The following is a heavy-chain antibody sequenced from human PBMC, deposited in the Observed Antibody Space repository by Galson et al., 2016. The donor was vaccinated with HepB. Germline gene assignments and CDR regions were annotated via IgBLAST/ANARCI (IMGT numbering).Heavy chain of an antibody. D-gene: IGHD1-14*01. CDR1: GYTFNTYN. V-gene: IGHV1-46*02. J-gene: IGHJ4*02. Sequence: SVKVSCKASGYTFNTYNMHWVRQAPGQGLEWTGIIKPRGGNTIYAQKLQDRITMTRDTSTSTVYMELISLRSEDTAVYYCARELDHSFYFDYWGQGTLLTVSS. CDR3: ARELDHSFYFDY. CDR2: IKPRGGNT.